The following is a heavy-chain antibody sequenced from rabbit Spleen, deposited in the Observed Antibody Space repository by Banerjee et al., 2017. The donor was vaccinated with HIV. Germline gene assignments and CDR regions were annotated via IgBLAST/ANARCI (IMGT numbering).Heavy chain of an antibody. D-gene: IGHD4-1*01. CDR2: IDPVFGIT. V-gene: IGHV1S40*01. Sequence: QSLEESGGDLVKPGASLTLTCTASGFSFSSNYWICWVRQAPGKGLEWIGYIDPVFGITYYANWVNGRFTISSHNAQNTLFLQLNSLTAADTATYFCVREVAAKFSLWGPGTLVTVS. CDR1: GFSFSSNYW. CDR3: VREVAAKFSL. J-gene: IGHJ4*01.